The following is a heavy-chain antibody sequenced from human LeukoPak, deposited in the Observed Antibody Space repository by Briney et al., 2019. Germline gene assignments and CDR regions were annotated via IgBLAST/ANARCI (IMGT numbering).Heavy chain of an antibody. J-gene: IGHJ4*02. D-gene: IGHD3-22*01. V-gene: IGHV3-30*02. CDR2: IRYDGSNK. Sequence: GGSLRLSCATSGFTFSSYGMHWVRQALGKGLEWVAFIRYDGSNKYYADSVKGRFTISRDNSKNTLYLQMNSLRAEDTAVYYCAKDEESYYYDSSGYDSWGQGTLVTVSS. CDR1: GFTFSSYG. CDR3: AKDEESYYYDSSGYDS.